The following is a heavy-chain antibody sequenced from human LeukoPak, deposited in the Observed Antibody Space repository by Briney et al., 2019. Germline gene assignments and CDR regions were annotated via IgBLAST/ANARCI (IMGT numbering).Heavy chain of an antibody. Sequence: PSETLSLTCTVSGGSISSSSYYWGWIRQPPGKGLEWIGTIHYSGNTYYNPSLKSRVSISVDTSKNQFSLKLSSVTAADTAVYYCARQAVAGNGFDYWGQGTLVTVSS. CDR1: GGSISSSSYY. V-gene: IGHV4-39*01. J-gene: IGHJ4*02. CDR2: IHYSGNT. CDR3: ARQAVAGNGFDY. D-gene: IGHD6-19*01.